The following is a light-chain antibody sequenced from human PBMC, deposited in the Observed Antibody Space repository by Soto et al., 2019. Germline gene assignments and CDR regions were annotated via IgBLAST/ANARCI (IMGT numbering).Light chain of an antibody. CDR1: QVIGNY. V-gene: IGKV1-27*01. J-gene: IGKJ5*01. CDR3: QKYNSGLIT. CDR2: GAS. Sequence: DIQMTQSPSSLSASVGDRVTITCRASQVIGNYLAWYQQKPGKVPKLLIYGASTLQSGVPSRFSGSGSVTDFTLTISSLQHDDVATYYCQKYNSGLITFGQGTRLEIK.